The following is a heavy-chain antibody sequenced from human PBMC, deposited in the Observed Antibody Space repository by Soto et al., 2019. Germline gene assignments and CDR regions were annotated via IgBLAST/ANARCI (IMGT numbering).Heavy chain of an antibody. Sequence: QVQVAESGGGVVQPGRSLRLSCAASGFTFSSFGMHWVRQAPGKGLEWVSLIWYDGSKKSYGDSVKGRFPISRDNSRNTVYLQRNSLRADDTAVYYCARDASCYSLWSGYYPSRNGMDVWGQGTTVTVSS. CDR2: IWYDGSKK. D-gene: IGHD3-3*01. V-gene: IGHV3-33*01. J-gene: IGHJ6*02. CDR1: GFTFSSFG. CDR3: ARDASCYSLWSGYYPSRNGMDV.